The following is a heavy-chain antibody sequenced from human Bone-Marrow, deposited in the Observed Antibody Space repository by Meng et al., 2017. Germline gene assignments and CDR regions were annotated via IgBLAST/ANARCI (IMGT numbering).Heavy chain of an antibody. CDR3: ATVRLAYCGGDCYSRFDY. J-gene: IGHJ4*02. D-gene: IGHD2-21*02. V-gene: IGHV1-24*01. CDR2: FDPEDGET. CDR1: GYFLTELS. Sequence: ASVKIFCKVAGYFLTELSMNWVRQAPGKGLEWLGGFDPEDGETIYAQKFQGRVTMTEDTSTDTAYMELSSLRSEDTAVYYCATVRLAYCGGDCYSRFDYWGQGTLVTVSS.